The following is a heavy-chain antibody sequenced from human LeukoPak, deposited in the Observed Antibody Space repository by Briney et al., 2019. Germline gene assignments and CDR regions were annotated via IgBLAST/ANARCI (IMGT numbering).Heavy chain of an antibody. CDR2: LYHPDST. Sequence: SETLSLTCGVTGYPINNAYYWVWIRQPPGKGLEWIGSLYHPDSTYYNPSLKSRVTMSVDTSRNQFSLRLSFVTAADTAVYYCARQYDSYFYYYLDLWGTGTTVTVSS. D-gene: IGHD2-2*01. CDR1: GYPINNAYY. CDR3: ARQYDSYFYYYLDL. V-gene: IGHV4-38-2*01. J-gene: IGHJ6*03.